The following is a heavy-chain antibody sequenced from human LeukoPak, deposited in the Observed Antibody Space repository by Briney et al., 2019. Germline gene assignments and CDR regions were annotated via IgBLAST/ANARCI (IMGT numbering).Heavy chain of an antibody. CDR1: GFTFSSYG. CDR2: IWYGGSNK. Sequence: PGRSLRLSCAASGFTFSSYGMHWVRQAPGKGLEWVAVIWYGGSNKYYADSVKGRFTISRDNSKNTLYLQMNSLSAEDTAVYYCAKDTSGWLLDWGQGTLVTVSS. D-gene: IGHD6-19*01. V-gene: IGHV3-30*18. J-gene: IGHJ4*02. CDR3: AKDTSGWLLD.